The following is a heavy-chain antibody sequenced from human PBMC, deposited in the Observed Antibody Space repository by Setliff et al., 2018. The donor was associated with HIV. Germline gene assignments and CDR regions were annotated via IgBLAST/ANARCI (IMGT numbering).Heavy chain of an antibody. V-gene: IGHV1-3*01. CDR2: INAGNGVT. D-gene: IGHD3-3*01. J-gene: IGHJ4*02. Sequence: GASVKVSCKASGYSFTYYAVHWVRQAPGQRLEWMGWINAGNGVTRYAEKFQGRVTFTRDTSASTAYMGLSSLRSADTAIYFCAIGAWTTIIGVVVPSYFEFWGQGTLVTVSS. CDR3: AIGAWTTIIGVVVPSYFEF. CDR1: GYSFTYYA.